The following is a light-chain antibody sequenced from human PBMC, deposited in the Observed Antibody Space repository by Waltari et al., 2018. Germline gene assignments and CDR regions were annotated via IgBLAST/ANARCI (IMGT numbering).Light chain of an antibody. Sequence: VMTQSPATLSVSPGERVTLSCRASQTIVDNLAWYQQRPGQPPRLLIYAASTRATGVPARFSGGGSGTEFTLTISSLQSEDFAVYYCQQYRHWPLAFGGGTKVEI. CDR2: AAS. J-gene: IGKJ4*01. CDR3: QQYRHWPLA. CDR1: QTIVDN. V-gene: IGKV3-15*01.